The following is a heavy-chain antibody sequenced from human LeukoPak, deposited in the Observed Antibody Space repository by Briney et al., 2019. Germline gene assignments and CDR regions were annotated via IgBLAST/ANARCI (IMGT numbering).Heavy chain of an antibody. J-gene: IGHJ5*02. CDR3: AREFGSGSYQDLDP. V-gene: IGHV1-2*02. D-gene: IGHD3-10*01. Sequence: ASVKVSCKASGYTFTAYYMHWVRQAPGQGLEWMGWINPKSGGTNYARKFQGRVTMTRNTSISTAYMELSSLRSEDTAVYYCAREFGSGSYQDLDPWGQGTLVTVSS. CDR2: INPKSGGT. CDR1: GYTFTAYY.